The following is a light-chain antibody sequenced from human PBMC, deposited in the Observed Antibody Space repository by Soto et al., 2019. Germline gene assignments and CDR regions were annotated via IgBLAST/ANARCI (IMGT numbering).Light chain of an antibody. J-gene: IGKJ1*01. V-gene: IGKV1-39*01. CDR2: AAS. Sequence: DIQMTQXXSXLXXXXXDRVTISXRASQSISSYLNWYQQRPGKAPNLLIYAASSLQSGVPSRFSGSGSGTDFTLTITSLQPEDFATYYCQQSYSSPPTLGQGTKVDIK. CDR3: QQSYSSPPT. CDR1: QSISSY.